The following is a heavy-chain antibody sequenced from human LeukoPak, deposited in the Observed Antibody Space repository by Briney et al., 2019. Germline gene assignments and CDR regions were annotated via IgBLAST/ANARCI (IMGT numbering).Heavy chain of an antibody. D-gene: IGHD3-10*01. V-gene: IGHV4-61*02. CDR1: GGSISSGPYY. CDR3: ARHKQVRVVRGVPWYYYGMDV. CDR2: IYTSGST. Sequence: SQTLSLTCTVAGGSISSGPYYWSWLRQPAGKGLEWIGRIYTSGSTNYNPSLKSRVTISVDTSKNQFSLKLSSVTAADTAVYYCARHKQVRVVRGVPWYYYGMDVWGQGTTVTVSS. J-gene: IGHJ6*02.